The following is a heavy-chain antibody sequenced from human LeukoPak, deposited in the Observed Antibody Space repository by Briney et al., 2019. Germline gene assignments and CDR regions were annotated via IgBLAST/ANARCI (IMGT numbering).Heavy chain of an antibody. V-gene: IGHV3-74*01. CDR2: IASDGNNR. CDR1: GFTFSSYW. D-gene: IGHD2-21*02. CDR3: ARENSDGHSFDI. Sequence: GGSLRLSCAASGFTFSSYWMNRVRQVPGKGLVWVSRIASDGNNRDYADSVKGRFTISRDNSKNTLYLQMNNLRAEDTAVYYCARENSDGHSFDIWGQGTMVTVSS. J-gene: IGHJ3*02.